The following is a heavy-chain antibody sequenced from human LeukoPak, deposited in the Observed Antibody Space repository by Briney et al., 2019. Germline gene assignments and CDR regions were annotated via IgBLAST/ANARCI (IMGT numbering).Heavy chain of an antibody. CDR2: ISTYNGNT. D-gene: IGHD4-11*01. CDR1: GHTFSSYG. V-gene: IGHV1-18*01. CDR3: ARVWGVTTDDFDY. J-gene: IGHJ4*02. Sequence: ASVKVSCKASGHTFSSYGISWLRQAPGQGLEWMGRISTYNGNTNYAQKLQGRVTMTTDTSTSTAYMELRSLRSDDTAVYYCARVWGVTTDDFDYWGQGTLVTVSS.